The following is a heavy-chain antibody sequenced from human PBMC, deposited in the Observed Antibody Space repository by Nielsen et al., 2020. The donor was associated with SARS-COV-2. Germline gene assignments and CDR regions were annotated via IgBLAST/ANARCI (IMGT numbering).Heavy chain of an antibody. J-gene: IGHJ6*02. CDR1: GFTFSSYS. Sequence: GGSLRLSCAASGFTFSSYSMNWVRQAPGKGLEWVSSISSSSSYIYYADSVKGRFTISRDNAKNSLYLQMNSLRAEDTAVYYCAKSGFIVAGVYHGLDVWGHGTTVTVSS. V-gene: IGHV3-21*01. CDR3: AKSGFIVAGVYHGLDV. CDR2: ISSSSSYI. D-gene: IGHD5-12*01.